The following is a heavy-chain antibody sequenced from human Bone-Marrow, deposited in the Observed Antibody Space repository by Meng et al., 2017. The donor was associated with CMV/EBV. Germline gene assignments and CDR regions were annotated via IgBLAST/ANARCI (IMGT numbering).Heavy chain of an antibody. D-gene: IGHD2-15*01. V-gene: IGHV3-21*01. CDR1: GFTFSSYS. Sequence: GESLKISCAASGFTFSSYSMNWVRQAPGKGLEWVSSISSSSSYIYYADSVKGRFTISRDNAKNSLYLQMNSQRAEDTAVYYCARGGWYIDYWGQGTLVTVSS. J-gene: IGHJ4*02. CDR2: ISSSSSYI. CDR3: ARGGWYIDY.